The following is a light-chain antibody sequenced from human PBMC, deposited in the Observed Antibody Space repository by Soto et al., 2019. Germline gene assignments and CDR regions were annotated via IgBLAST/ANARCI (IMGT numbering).Light chain of an antibody. V-gene: IGKV1-5*03. CDR2: KAS. CDR3: QHYNSYSEA. CDR1: QIISSL. J-gene: IGKJ1*01. Sequence: DIQVTQSPSTLSASVGDRVAITCRASQIISSLLAGYQQKPGKAPKLLIYKASTLQTGVPSRFSGSGSGTEFTLTISSLQPDDFATYYCQHYNSYSEAFGQGTKVDIK.